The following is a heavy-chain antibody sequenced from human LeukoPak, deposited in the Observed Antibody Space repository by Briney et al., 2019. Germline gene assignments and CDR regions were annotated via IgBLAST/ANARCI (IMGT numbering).Heavy chain of an antibody. V-gene: IGHV1-69*04. J-gene: IGHJ3*02. CDR3: ARALPNRGVLAADAFDI. CDR2: IIPILGIA. CDR1: GYTFTSYD. D-gene: IGHD3-10*01. Sequence: GASVEVSCKASGYTFTSYDINWVRQAPGQGLEWMGRIIPILGIANYAQKFQGRVTITADKSTSTAYMELSSLRSEDTAVYYCARALPNRGVLAADAFDIWGQGTMVTVSS.